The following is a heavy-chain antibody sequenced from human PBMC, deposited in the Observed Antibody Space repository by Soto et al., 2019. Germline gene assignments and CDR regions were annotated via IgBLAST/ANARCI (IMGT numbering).Heavy chain of an antibody. CDR3: TTGYFVGLVASTEFDD. J-gene: IGHJ4*02. CDR2: VRSKADGGTI. D-gene: IGHD2-15*01. CDR1: GFTFKNAW. Sequence: EVQLVESGGGLVKPGGSLRLSCSASGFTFKNAWFNWVRQAPGQGLEWVGRVRSKADGGTIEYAAHVKARFSISREDSKNMLYLQMNSPKTEDRALYYCTTGYFVGLVASTEFDDWGRGTLVTVSS. V-gene: IGHV3-15*07.